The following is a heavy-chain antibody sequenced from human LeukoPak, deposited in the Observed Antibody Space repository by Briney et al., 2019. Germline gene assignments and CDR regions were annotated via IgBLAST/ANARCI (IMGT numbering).Heavy chain of an antibody. V-gene: IGHV3-53*01. J-gene: IGHJ3*02. D-gene: IGHD1-1*01. CDR3: ARTPLETGGAFDI. Sequence: GGSLRLSCAASGFTVSSNYMSWVRQAPGKGLEGVSVIYSGGSTYYADSVKGRFTISRDNSKNTLYLQMNSLRAEDTAVYFCARTPLETGGAFDIWGQGTMVIVSS. CDR1: GFTVSSNY. CDR2: IYSGGST.